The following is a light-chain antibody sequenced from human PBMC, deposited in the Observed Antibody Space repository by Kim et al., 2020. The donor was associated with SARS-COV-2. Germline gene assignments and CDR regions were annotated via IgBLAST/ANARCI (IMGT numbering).Light chain of an antibody. CDR3: QSYDTSLRGSYV. J-gene: IGLJ1*01. Sequence: VTISCTGSSSNSGAGFDVHWYQQLPGTAPKLLIYANNIRPSGVPDRFSGSKSGTSASLAITGLQAEDEADYYCQSYDTSLRGSYVFGSGTKVTVL. CDR2: ANN. CDR1: SSNSGAGFD. V-gene: IGLV1-40*01.